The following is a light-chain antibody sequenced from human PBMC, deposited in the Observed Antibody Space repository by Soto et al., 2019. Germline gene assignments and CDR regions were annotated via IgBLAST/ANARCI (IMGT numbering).Light chain of an antibody. CDR1: QGIRND. CDR2: AAS. Sequence: DIQMTQSPSSLSASVGDRVTITCRASQGIRNDLGWYQQKPGKAPKRLIYAASSLQSGVPSRFSGSGSGTEFTLTISNLQPDDFATYYCQQYNSYSPRTFGQGTKVDIK. J-gene: IGKJ1*01. CDR3: QQYNSYSPRT. V-gene: IGKV1-17*02.